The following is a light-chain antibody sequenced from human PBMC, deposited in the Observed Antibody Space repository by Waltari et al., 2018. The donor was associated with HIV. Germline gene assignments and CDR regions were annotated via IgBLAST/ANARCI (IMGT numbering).Light chain of an antibody. CDR2: DVS. J-gene: IGLJ2*01. CDR1: SSDVGGSNY. Sequence: QSALTQPAPVSGSPGQSITISCPGSSSDVGGSNYVPWSQQHPGKAPKLIIYDVSYRPSGVSNRFSGSKSGNTASLTISGLQAEDEADYYCSSYTSSSTLYVVFGGGTKLTVL. CDR3: SSYTSSSTLYVV. V-gene: IGLV2-14*01.